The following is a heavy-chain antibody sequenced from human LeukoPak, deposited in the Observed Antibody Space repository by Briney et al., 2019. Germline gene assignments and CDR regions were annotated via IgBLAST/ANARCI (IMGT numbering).Heavy chain of an antibody. CDR2: ISSSSSTI. D-gene: IGHD3-10*01. V-gene: IGHV3-48*02. CDR1: GFTFSSYS. CDR3: ARHYYASGSHVLWH. J-gene: IGHJ4*02. Sequence: GGSLRLSCAASGFTFSSYSMNRVRQAPGKGLEWVSYISSSSSTIYYADSVKGRFTISRDNAKNSLYLQMSSLKDEDTAVYYCARHYYASGSHVLWHSGQGTLVTVSS.